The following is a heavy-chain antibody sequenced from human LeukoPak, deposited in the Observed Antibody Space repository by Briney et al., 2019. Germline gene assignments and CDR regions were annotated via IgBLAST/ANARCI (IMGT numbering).Heavy chain of an antibody. V-gene: IGHV5-51*01. D-gene: IGHD2-2*01. CDR1: GYSFTNYW. Sequence: GASLKISCKGSGYSFTNYWIGWVRQVPGKGLEWMGIIYPADSDTRYSPSFQGQVTISVDKSISTAYLQWSSLKASDTAMYYCARLLGYCSSTSCLYGMDVWGKGTTVTVSS. CDR3: ARLLGYCSSTSCLYGMDV. CDR2: IYPADSDT. J-gene: IGHJ6*04.